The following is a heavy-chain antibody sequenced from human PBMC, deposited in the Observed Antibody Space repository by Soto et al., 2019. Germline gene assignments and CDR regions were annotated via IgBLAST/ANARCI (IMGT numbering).Heavy chain of an antibody. CDR1: GFTFSTYV. Sequence: EVQLLESGGGLVQPGGSLRLSCATSGFTFSTYVMNWVRKAPGKGLEWVSSISGSGGSTYYADSVKGRFTISRDNSKNTLYLQMNSLRAGDTAIYYCAKDSSGFPFDYWGQGTLVTVSS. D-gene: IGHD3-22*01. J-gene: IGHJ4*02. CDR3: AKDSSGFPFDY. V-gene: IGHV3-23*01. CDR2: ISGSGGST.